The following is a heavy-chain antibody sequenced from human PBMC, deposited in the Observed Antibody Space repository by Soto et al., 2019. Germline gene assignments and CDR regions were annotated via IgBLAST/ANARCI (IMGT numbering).Heavy chain of an antibody. V-gene: IGHV1-18*01. CDR1: GYTFTSYG. J-gene: IGHJ4*02. CDR3: ARDLPPHYYDSSGYFDY. D-gene: IGHD3-22*01. Sequence: QVQLVQSGAEVKKPGASVKVSCKASGYTFTSYGISWVRQAPGQGLEWMGWISAYNGNTNYAQKLQGRVTMTTDTSTSTAYMELRSLRSDDTAVYYCARDLPPHYYDSSGYFDYWGQGTLVTVSS. CDR2: ISAYNGNT.